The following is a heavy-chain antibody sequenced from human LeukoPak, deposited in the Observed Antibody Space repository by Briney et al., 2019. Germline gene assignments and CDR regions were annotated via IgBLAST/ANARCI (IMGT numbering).Heavy chain of an antibody. D-gene: IGHD3-22*01. CDR2: IYYSGST. CDR3: ARSYYYDSSGYPEY. V-gene: IGHV4-59*08. CDR1: GGSISSYY. J-gene: IGHJ4*02. Sequence: SETLSLTCTVSGGSISSYYWSWIRQPPGKGLEWIGYIYYSGSTNHNPSLKSRVTISVDTSKNQLSLKLSSVTAADTAVYYCARSYYYDSSGYPEYWGQGTLVTVSS.